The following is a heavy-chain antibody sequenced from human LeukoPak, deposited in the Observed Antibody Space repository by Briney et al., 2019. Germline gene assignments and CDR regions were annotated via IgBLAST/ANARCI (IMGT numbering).Heavy chain of an antibody. CDR1: GFTFSSYS. Sequence: GGSLRLSCAASGFTFSSYSMNWVRQAPGKGLEWVSSISSSSSYIYYADSVKGRFTISRDNAKSSLYLQMNSLRAEDTAVYYCAKNDLLRFLEWESQRGGFDYGGQGTLVTVS. D-gene: IGHD3-3*01. J-gene: IGHJ4*02. V-gene: IGHV3-21*01. CDR2: ISSSSSYI. CDR3: AKNDLLRFLEWESQRGGFDY.